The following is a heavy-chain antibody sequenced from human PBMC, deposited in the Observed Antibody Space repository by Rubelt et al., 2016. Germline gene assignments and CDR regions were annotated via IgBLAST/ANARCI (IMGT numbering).Heavy chain of an antibody. Sequence: QVQLQESGPGLVKPSETLSLTCTVSGGSISSYYWSWIRQPPGKGLEWIGYIYYSGSTNYNPSPSRKGRVPISVETSKNRFSLKLSSVTAAETAVDYCARVELRNYYYYYGMDVWGQGTTVTVSS. D-gene: IGHD1-7*01. CDR1: GGSISSYY. CDR3: ARVELRNYYYYYGMDV. CDR2: IYYSGST. J-gene: IGHJ6*02. V-gene: IGHV4-59*01.